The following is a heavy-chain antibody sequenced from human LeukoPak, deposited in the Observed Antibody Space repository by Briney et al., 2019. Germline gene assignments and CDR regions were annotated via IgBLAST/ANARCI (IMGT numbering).Heavy chain of an antibody. CDR2: IKHDGSEK. CDR1: GLTFTNYR. Sequence: GGSLRLSCAASGLTFTNYRMTWVRQAPGKGLEWVANIKHDGSEKYYVDSVKGRFTISRDNAKNSLYLQMNSLRPEDTAVYYCARDQTPYYWGQGTLVTVSS. CDR3: ARDQTPYY. V-gene: IGHV3-7*01. J-gene: IGHJ4*01. D-gene: IGHD3-16*01.